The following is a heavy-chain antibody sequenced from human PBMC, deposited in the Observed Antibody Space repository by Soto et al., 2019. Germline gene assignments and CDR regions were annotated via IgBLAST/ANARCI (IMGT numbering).Heavy chain of an antibody. J-gene: IGHJ6*03. CDR2: ISAYNGNT. V-gene: IGHV1-18*01. CDR1: GYTFTSYG. CDR3: ARGQEAVVPASVWSSYYYDFLAF. Sequence: ASVKVSCKASGYTFTSYGISWVRQAPGQGLEWMGWISAYNGNTNYAQKLQGRVTMTTDTSTSTAYMELRSLRSDDTAVYYCARGQEAVVPASVWSSYYYDFLAFWGKGTTVTVSS. D-gene: IGHD6-19*01.